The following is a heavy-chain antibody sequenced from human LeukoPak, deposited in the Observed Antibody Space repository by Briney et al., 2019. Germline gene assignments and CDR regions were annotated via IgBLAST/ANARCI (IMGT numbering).Heavy chain of an antibody. CDR3: AKAPEPQRRNNYFDY. CDR2: IWYDVGNT. V-gene: IGHV3-33*06. Sequence: PGRSLRLSCEASGFSFSTYGMHWVRQAPGKGLEWVAVIWYDVGNTYYAGSVKGRFTISRDNSKNMLYLQMSSLRADDTAVYYCAKAPEPQRRNNYFDYWGQGTLVTVSS. CDR1: GFSFSTYG. J-gene: IGHJ4*02. D-gene: IGHD1-14*01.